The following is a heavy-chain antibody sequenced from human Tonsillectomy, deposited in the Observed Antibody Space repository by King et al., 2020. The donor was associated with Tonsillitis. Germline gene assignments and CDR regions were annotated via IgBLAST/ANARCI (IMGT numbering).Heavy chain of an antibody. CDR1: GYTFTGDY. CDR2: INPNSGGP. V-gene: IGHV1-2*02. J-gene: IGHJ4*02. CDR3: ARDPYYYYDSSGYYEGSYFDY. Sequence: VQLVESGAEVKKPGASVKVSCKASGYTFTGDYMHWVRQAPGQGLEWMGWINPNSGGPNYAQNFQGRVTMTRDPSISTAYMELSRLRSDDTAVYYCARDPYYYYDSSGYYEGSYFDYWGQGTLVIVSS. D-gene: IGHD3-22*01.